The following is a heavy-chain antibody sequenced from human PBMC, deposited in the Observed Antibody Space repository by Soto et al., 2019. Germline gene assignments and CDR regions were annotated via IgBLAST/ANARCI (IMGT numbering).Heavy chain of an antibody. CDR2: FYDSGST. D-gene: IGHD3-10*01. V-gene: IGHV4-30-4*01. CDR1: GGSISSGVYY. CDR3: ARDESGSGSYSDWGHNWFDL. Sequence: PSETMSLTCTVSGGSISSGVYYWSRIPQPPGKGLEWIGYFYDSGSTYYNPSRKSRVTTSVDTSKNQFSLKLSSVTAADTAVYYCARDESGSGSYSDWGHNWFDLWGQGTLVTVSS. J-gene: IGHJ5*02.